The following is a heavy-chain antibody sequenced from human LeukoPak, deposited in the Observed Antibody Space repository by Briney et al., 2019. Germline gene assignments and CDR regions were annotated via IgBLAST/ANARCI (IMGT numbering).Heavy chain of an antibody. D-gene: IGHD1-26*01. Sequence: SATLSLTCTVSGYSISSGYYWGWIRQPPGKGLEWIGSIYHSGSTYYNPSLKSRVTISVDTSKNQFSLKLSSVTAADTAVYYCARNLQGSIIFDYWGQGTLVTVSS. V-gene: IGHV4-38-2*02. CDR3: ARNLQGSIIFDY. J-gene: IGHJ4*02. CDR1: GYSISSGYY. CDR2: IYHSGST.